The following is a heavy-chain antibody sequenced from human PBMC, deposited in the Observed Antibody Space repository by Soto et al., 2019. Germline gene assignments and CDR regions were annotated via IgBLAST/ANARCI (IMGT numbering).Heavy chain of an antibody. D-gene: IGHD3-3*01. V-gene: IGHV1-18*01. CDR3: ARSGRFLEWLLEDAFDI. CDR2: ISAYNGNT. CDR1: GYTFTSYG. Sequence: ASVKVSCKASGYTFTSYGISWVRQAPGQGLEWMGWISAYNGNTNYAQKLQGRVTMTTDTSTSTAYMELRSLRSDDTAVYYCARSGRFLEWLLEDAFDIWGQGTMVNVSS. J-gene: IGHJ3*02.